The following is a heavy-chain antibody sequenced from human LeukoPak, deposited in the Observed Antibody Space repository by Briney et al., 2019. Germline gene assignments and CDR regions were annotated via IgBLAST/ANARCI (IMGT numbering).Heavy chain of an antibody. CDR1: GFTFSSYA. CDR2: SGSGGST. CDR3: AKDFWSGYYPNC. J-gene: IGHJ4*02. V-gene: IGHV3-23*01. Sequence: GGSLRLSCAASGFTFSSYAMSWVRQAPAKGLEWVPGSGSGGSTYYADSVKGRFTISRDNSKNTLYLQMNSLRAEDTAVYYCAKDFWSGYYPNCWGQGTLVTVSS. D-gene: IGHD3-3*01.